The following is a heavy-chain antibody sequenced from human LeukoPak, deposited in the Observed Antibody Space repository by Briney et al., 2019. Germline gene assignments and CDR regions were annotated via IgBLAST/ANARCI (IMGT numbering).Heavy chain of an antibody. D-gene: IGHD3-9*01. J-gene: IGHJ4*02. Sequence: ASVKVSCKASGGTFSSYAISWVRQAPGQGLEWMGRIIPILGIANYAQKFQGRVTITADKSTSTAYMELSSLRSEDTAVYYCARETSYFTYHDISTGYKNYFDYWGQGTLVTVSS. CDR3: ARETSYFTYHDISTGYKNYFDY. CDR2: IIPILGIA. V-gene: IGHV1-69*04. CDR1: GGTFSSYA.